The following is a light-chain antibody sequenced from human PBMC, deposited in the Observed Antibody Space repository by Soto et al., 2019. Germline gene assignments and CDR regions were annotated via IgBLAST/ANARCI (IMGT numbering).Light chain of an antibody. CDR3: GTWDTGLSGVI. Sequence: QSVLTQPPSVSAAPGQWVTISCSGTRSNIESHYVSWYQQLPGTAPRLLIYDNDQRPSGIPDRFSGSKSGTSATLGITGLQTGDEADYYCGTWDTGLSGVIFGGGTKLTVL. CDR1: RSNIESHY. J-gene: IGLJ2*01. CDR2: DND. V-gene: IGLV1-51*01.